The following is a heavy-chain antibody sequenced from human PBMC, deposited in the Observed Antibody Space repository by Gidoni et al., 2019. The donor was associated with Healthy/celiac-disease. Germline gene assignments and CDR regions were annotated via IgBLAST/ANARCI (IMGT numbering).Heavy chain of an antibody. V-gene: IGHV1-69*01. D-gene: IGHD2-15*01. Sequence: QVQLVQSGAEVKKPGSSVKVSCKASGGSFSSYAISRVRQAPGQGLEWMGGIIPIFGTANYAQKFQGRVTITADEATSTAYMELSSLRSEDTAVYYCASQGGYCSGGSCYTLGAFDIWGQGTMVTVSS. CDR1: GGSFSSYA. J-gene: IGHJ3*02. CDR2: IIPIFGTA. CDR3: ASQGGYCSGGSCYTLGAFDI.